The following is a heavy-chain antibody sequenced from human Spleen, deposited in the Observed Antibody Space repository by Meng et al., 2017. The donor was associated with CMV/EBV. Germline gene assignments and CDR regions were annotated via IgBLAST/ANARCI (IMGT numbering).Heavy chain of an antibody. V-gene: IGHV1-8*01. Sequence: ASVKVSCKASGYTFTSYDINWVRQATGQGLEWMGWMNPNSGNTGYAQKFQGRVTMTRNTSISTAYMELSSLRSDDTAVYYCARLGTTMITAPLGYWGQGTLVTVSS. CDR3: ARLGTTMITAPLGY. CDR2: MNPNSGNT. J-gene: IGHJ4*02. CDR1: GYTFTSYD. D-gene: IGHD3-22*01.